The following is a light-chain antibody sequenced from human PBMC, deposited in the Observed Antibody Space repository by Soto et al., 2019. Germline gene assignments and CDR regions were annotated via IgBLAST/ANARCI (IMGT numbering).Light chain of an antibody. CDR2: EVS. Sequence: QSALTQPPSASGSPGQSVTISCTGTSSDVGGYNYVSWYQQHPGKAPKVMMYEVSKRPSGVPDRFSGSKSGNTASLAITGLQAEDEGDYYCQSYDSTLSARYVFGTGTKVTVL. V-gene: IGLV2-8*01. CDR1: SSDVGGYNY. CDR3: QSYDSTLSARYV. J-gene: IGLJ1*01.